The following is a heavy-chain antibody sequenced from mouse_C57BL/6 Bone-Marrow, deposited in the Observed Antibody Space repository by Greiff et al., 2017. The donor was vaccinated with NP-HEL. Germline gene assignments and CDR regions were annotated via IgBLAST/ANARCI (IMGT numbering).Heavy chain of an antibody. D-gene: IGHD2-4*01. CDR2: ISNGGGST. CDR3: ARKDYDYYAMDY. Sequence: EVKLVESGGGLVQPGGSLKLSCAASGFTFSDYYMYWVRQTPEKRLEWVAYISNGGGSTYYPDTVRGRFTISRDNAKNTLYLQMSRLKSEDTAMYYCARKDYDYYAMDYWGQGTSVTVSS. CDR1: GFTFSDYY. V-gene: IGHV5-12*01. J-gene: IGHJ4*01.